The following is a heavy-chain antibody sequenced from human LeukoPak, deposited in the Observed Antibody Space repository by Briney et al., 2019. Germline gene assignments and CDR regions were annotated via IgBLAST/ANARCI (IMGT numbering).Heavy chain of an antibody. CDR1: GGSISSYY. V-gene: IGHV4-59*12. D-gene: IGHD3-9*01. Sequence: SETLSLTCTVSGGSISSYYWSWIRQPPGKGLEWIGYIYYSGSTNYNPSLKSRVTISVDRSKNQFSLKLSSVTAADTAVYYCARARHDILTGYLNWFDPWGQGTLVTVSS. CDR2: IYYSGST. J-gene: IGHJ5*02. CDR3: ARARHDILTGYLNWFDP.